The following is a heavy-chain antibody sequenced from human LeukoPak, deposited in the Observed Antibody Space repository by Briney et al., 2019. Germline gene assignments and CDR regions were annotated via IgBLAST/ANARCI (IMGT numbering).Heavy chain of an antibody. Sequence: GGSLRLSCGASGFTFSSYSMNWVRQAPGKGLEWVSYISNRDKDTNYADSVKGRFTISRDNAKNSLYLQMNSLRAEDTAVYYCAREGLGYGDFDYWGQGTLVTVSS. CDR1: GFTFSSYS. V-gene: IGHV3-21*05. J-gene: IGHJ4*02. D-gene: IGHD5-18*01. CDR3: AREGLGYGDFDY. CDR2: ISNRDKDT.